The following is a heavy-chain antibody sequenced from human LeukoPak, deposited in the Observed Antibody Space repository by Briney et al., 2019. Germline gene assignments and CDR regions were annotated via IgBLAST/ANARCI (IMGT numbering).Heavy chain of an antibody. CDR1: GGSISSSSYY. V-gene: IGHV4-39*01. J-gene: IGHJ4*02. Sequence: SETLSLTCTVSGGSISSSSYYWGWIRQPPGKGLEWIGSIYYSGSTYYNPSLKSRVTISVDTSKNQFSLKLSSVTAADTAVYYCARQRSSSWSSVHPQSFDYWGQGTLVTVSS. CDR2: IYYSGST. CDR3: ARQRSSSWSSVHPQSFDY. D-gene: IGHD6-13*01.